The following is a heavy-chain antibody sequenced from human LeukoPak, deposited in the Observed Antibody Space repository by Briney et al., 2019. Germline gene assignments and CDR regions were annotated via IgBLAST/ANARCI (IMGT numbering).Heavy chain of an antibody. CDR3: AKGPRGYCSSTSCYGYFDY. J-gene: IGHJ4*02. CDR1: GFTFSSYA. Sequence: GGSLRLSCAASGFTFSSYATSWVRQAPGKGLEWVSAISGSGGSTYYADSVKGRFTISRDNSKNTLYLQMNSLRAEDTAVYYCAKGPRGYCSSTSCYGYFDYWGQGTLVTVSS. CDR2: ISGSGGST. D-gene: IGHD2-2*01. V-gene: IGHV3-23*01.